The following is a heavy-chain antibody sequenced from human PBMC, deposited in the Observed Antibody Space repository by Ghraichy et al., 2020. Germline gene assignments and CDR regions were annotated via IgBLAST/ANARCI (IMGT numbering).Heavy chain of an antibody. Sequence: GGSLRLSCAASGFTFNTYGMHWVRQAPGKGLEWVAFIRYDGSNKYYTDSVKGRFTISRDNSKNTLYLQMNSLRAEDTAVYYCASDGGDIVVVPAPMIYYYYYGMDVWGQGTTVTVSS. J-gene: IGHJ6*02. D-gene: IGHD2-2*01. CDR3: ASDGGDIVVVPAPMIYYYYYGMDV. V-gene: IGHV3-30*02. CDR1: GFTFNTYG. CDR2: IRYDGSNK.